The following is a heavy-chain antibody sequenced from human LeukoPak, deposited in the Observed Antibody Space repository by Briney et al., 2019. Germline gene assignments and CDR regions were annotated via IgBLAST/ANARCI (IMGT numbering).Heavy chain of an antibody. CDR2: IKQDGNAK. Sequence: PGGSLRLSCAASGFTFSYYWMSWVRQAPGKGLEWVANIKQDGNAKYYVDSVKSRFTISRDNAENSLYLQMNSLRAEDTAVYYCARGDSRGGYYFDFWGQGTLVTVSS. D-gene: IGHD3-22*01. V-gene: IGHV3-7*01. CDR3: ARGDSRGGYYFDF. CDR1: GFTFSYYW. J-gene: IGHJ4*02.